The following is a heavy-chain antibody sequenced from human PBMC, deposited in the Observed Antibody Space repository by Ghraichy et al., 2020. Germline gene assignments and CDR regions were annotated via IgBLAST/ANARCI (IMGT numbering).Heavy chain of an antibody. Sequence: GESLRLSCVGFGFTFSSYDMNWVRQSPGKGLEWVSYISSSGRNKFYADSVKGRFTISRDNAQNTLSLQMNSLRDEDTAVYYCARPSRVVRFYYFDGLDVWGQGTTVTVSS. V-gene: IGHV3-48*03. CDR2: ISSSGRNK. CDR1: GFTFSSYD. J-gene: IGHJ6*02. CDR3: ARPSRVVRFYYFDGLDV. D-gene: IGHD4-23*01.